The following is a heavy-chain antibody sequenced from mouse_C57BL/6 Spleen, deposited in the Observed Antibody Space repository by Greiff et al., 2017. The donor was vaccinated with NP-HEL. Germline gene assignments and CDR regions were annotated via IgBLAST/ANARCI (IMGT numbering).Heavy chain of an antibody. CDR1: GFTFSDSG. V-gene: IGHV5-17*01. J-gene: IGHJ3*01. CDR2: ISSGSSTI. D-gene: IGHD2-3*01. CDR3: ARKNDGYFSFAY. Sequence: EVKLMESGGGLVKPGGSLKLSCAASGFTFSDSGMHWVRQAPEKGLEWVAYISSGSSTIYYADTVKGRFPISRDNAKNALFLQMTSLRSEDTAMYYCARKNDGYFSFAYWGQGTLVTVSA.